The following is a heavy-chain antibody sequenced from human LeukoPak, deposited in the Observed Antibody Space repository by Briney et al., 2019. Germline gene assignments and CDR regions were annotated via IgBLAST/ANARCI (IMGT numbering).Heavy chain of an antibody. CDR2: ISSTGGTI. CDR3: ARGYSRAAFDI. V-gene: IGHV3-48*01. J-gene: IGHJ3*02. D-gene: IGHD2-15*01. CDR1: GFTFRNYL. Sequence: GGSLRLSCAASGFTFRNYLMNWVRQAPGKGLEWVSFISSTGGTIYYADSVKGRYTVSRDNGENSLFLQMNSLRVEDTALYYCARGYSRAAFDIWGQGTVVAVSS.